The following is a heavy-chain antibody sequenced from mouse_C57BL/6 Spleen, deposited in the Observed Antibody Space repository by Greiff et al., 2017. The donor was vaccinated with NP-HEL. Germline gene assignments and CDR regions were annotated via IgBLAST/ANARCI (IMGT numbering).Heavy chain of an antibody. D-gene: IGHD1-1*01. J-gene: IGHJ2*01. V-gene: IGHV1-59*01. Sequence: QVQLQQPGAELVRPGTSVKLSCKASGYTFTSYWMHWVKQRPGQGLEWIGVIDPSDSYTNYNQKFKGKATLTVDTSSSTAYMQLSSLTSEDSAVYYCARYGSSYGWFAYWGQGTTLTVSS. CDR3: ARYGSSYGWFAY. CDR2: IDPSDSYT. CDR1: GYTFTSYW.